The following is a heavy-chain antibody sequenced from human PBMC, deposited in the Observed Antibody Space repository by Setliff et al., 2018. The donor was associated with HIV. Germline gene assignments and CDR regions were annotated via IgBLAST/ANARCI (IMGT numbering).Heavy chain of an antibody. Sequence: SGGSLRLSCAASGLIFSSYEMNWVRQAPGKGLEWISFIGGHGSIIHYADSVKGRFTNSRDNAKNSVYLQMHSLRVEDTAVYYCAAVPWGHSSLIIDHWGQGTPVTVSS. D-gene: IGHD3-16*01. CDR2: IGGHGSII. J-gene: IGHJ4*02. V-gene: IGHV3-48*03. CDR1: GLIFSSYE. CDR3: AAVPWGHSSLIIDH.